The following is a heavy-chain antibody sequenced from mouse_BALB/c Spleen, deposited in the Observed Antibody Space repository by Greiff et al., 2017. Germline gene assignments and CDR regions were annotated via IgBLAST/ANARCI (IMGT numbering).Heavy chain of an antibody. Sequence: EVQRVESGPGLVKPSQSLSLTCTVTGYSITSDYAWNWIRQFPGNKLEWMGYISYSGSTSYNPSLKSRISITRDTSKNQFFLQLNSVTTEDTATYYCAKKRVDYGYVDYWGQGTTLTVSS. CDR2: ISYSGST. V-gene: IGHV3-2*02. CDR1: GYSITSDYA. J-gene: IGHJ2*01. D-gene: IGHD2-2*01. CDR3: AKKRVDYGYVDY.